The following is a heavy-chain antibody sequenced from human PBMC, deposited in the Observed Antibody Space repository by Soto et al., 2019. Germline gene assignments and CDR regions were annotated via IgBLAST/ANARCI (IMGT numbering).Heavy chain of an antibody. Sequence: GGSLRLSCAASGFTFSSYSMNWVRQAPGKGLECVSYISSSSSTIYYADSVKGRFTISRDNAKNSLYLQMNSLRDEDTAVYYCARDLRLLWFGERRHYGMDVWGQGTTVTVSS. J-gene: IGHJ6*02. CDR2: ISSSSSTI. CDR1: GFTFSSYS. D-gene: IGHD3-10*01. V-gene: IGHV3-48*02. CDR3: ARDLRLLWFGERRHYGMDV.